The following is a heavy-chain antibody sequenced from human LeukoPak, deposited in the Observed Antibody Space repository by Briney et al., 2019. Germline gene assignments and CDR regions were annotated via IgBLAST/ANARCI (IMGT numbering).Heavy chain of an antibody. V-gene: IGHV3-23*01. CDR2: ISGNSDST. CDR1: GFTFGIYA. Sequence: PGGSLRLSCAASGFTFGIYAVSWVRQAPGRGLEWVSVISGNSDSTHYADSVKGRFTISRDNSKNTLYLQINSLRAEDTAIYYCAKVISGYSADDWFRGYYFDYWGQGTLVTVSP. J-gene: IGHJ4*02. D-gene: IGHD5-12*01. CDR3: AKVISGYSADDWFRGYYFDY.